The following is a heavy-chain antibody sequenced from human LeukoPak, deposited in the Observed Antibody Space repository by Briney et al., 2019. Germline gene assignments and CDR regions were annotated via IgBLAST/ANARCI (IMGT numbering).Heavy chain of an antibody. J-gene: IGHJ4*02. CDR3: ARRTNWQFDY. CDR1: GFSFSVYS. V-gene: IGHV3-48*02. D-gene: IGHD1-1*01. Sequence: GGSLRLSCAASGFSFSVYSMNWVRQAPGKGLEWVSYITSDSRTILYADSVKGRFTISRDNAKSSVYLQMNSLRDEDTAVYYCARRTNWQFDYWGQGTLATVSS. CDR2: ITSDSRTI.